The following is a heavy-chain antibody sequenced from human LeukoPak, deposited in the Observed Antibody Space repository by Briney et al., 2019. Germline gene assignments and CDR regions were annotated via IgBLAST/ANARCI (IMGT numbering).Heavy chain of an antibody. CDR3: ARGRYDFWSGYYTAYYGMDV. D-gene: IGHD3-3*01. V-gene: IGHV4-59*01. CDR2: IYYSGST. J-gene: IGHJ6*02. CDR1: GGSISSYY. Sequence: SETLSLTCPVSGGSISSYYWSWIRQPPGKGLEWIGYIYYSGSTNYNPSLKSRVTISVDTSKNQFSLKLSSVTAADTAVYYCARGRYDFWSGYYTAYYGMDVWGQGTTVTVSS.